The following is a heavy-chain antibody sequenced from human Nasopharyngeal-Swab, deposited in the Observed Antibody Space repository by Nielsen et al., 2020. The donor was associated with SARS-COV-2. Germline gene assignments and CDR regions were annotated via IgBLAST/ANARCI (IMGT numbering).Heavy chain of an antibody. D-gene: IGHD1-26*01. J-gene: IGHJ5*02. CDR2: INPSGGST. CDR1: GYTFTSYY. V-gene: IGHV1-46*01. Sequence: ASVNVSCKASGYTFTSYYMHWVRQAPGQGLEWMGIINPSGGSTSYAQKFQGRVTMTRDTSTSTVYMELSSLRSEDTAVYYCARDDGRGLLTGFLKNWFDPWGQGTLVTVSS. CDR3: ARDDGRGLLTGFLKNWFDP.